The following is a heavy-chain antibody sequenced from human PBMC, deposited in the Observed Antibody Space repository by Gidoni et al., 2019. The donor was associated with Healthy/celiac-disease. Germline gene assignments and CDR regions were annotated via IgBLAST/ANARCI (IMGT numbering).Heavy chain of an antibody. CDR2: IWYDGSNK. Sequence: QVQLVESGGGVVQPGRSLRLSCAASGFHFSSYGMPWVRQAPGKGLEWVAVIWYDGSNKYYADSVKGRFTISRDNSKNTLYLQMNSLRAEDTAVYYCARERAIAARFVSDYYYGMDVWGQGTTVTVSS. V-gene: IGHV3-33*01. CDR3: ARERAIAARFVSDYYYGMDV. J-gene: IGHJ6*02. D-gene: IGHD6-6*01. CDR1: GFHFSSYG.